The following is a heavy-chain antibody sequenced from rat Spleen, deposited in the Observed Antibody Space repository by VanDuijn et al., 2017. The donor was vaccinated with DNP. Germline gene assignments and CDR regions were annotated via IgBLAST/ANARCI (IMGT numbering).Heavy chain of an antibody. Sequence: EVQLVESGGGPVQPGRSLKLSCVASGFIFSDYWMTWIRQAPGKGLEWVASISNTGGSTYYPDSVKGRFTISRDNAKSTLYLQMNSLRSEDTATYYCAKERGGSFDYWGQGVMVTVSS. D-gene: IGHD1-1*01. J-gene: IGHJ2*01. CDR2: ISNTGGST. CDR3: AKERGGSFDY. CDR1: GFIFSDYW. V-gene: IGHV5-31*01.